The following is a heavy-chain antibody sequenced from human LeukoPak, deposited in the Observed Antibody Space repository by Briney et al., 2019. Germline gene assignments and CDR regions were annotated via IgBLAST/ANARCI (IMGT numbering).Heavy chain of an antibody. V-gene: IGHV3-66*02. CDR3: ASSAYYDSSGYLDV. J-gene: IGHJ6*02. Sequence: GGSLRLSCAASGFTVRSNYMSWVRQAPGKGLEWVSVIYSGGSTYYADSVKGRFTISRDNSKNTLYLQMNSLRAEDTAVYYCASSAYYDSSGYLDVWGQGTTVTVSS. CDR2: IYSGGST. CDR1: GFTVRSNY. D-gene: IGHD3-22*01.